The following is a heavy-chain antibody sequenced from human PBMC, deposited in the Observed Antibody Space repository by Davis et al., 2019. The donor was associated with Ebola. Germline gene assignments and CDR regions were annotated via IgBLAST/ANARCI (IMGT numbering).Heavy chain of an antibody. V-gene: IGHV4-38-2*02. CDR3: ARVVTIFGADY. CDR1: GYSISSGYY. Sequence: MPGGSLRLSCTVSGYSISSGYYWGWIRQPPGKGLEWIGSIYHSGSTYYNPSLKSRVTISVDTSKNQFSLKLSSVTAADPAVYYCARVVTIFGADYWGQGTLVTVSS. D-gene: IGHD3-3*01. CDR2: IYHSGST. J-gene: IGHJ4*02.